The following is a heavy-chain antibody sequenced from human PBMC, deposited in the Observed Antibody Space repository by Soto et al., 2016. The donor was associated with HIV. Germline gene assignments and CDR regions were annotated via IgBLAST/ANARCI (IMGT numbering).Heavy chain of an antibody. J-gene: IGHJ4*02. V-gene: IGHV3-23*01. Sequence: EVQLLESGGGLVQPGGSLRLSCAASGFTFSSYAMSWVRQAPGKGLEWVSAISGSGGSTYYADSVKGRFTISRDNSKNTLYLQMNSLRAEDTAVYYCAKSGGVLRYFDWLPDYFDYWGQGTLVTVSS. CDR2: ISGSGGST. CDR3: AKSGGVLRYFDWLPDYFDY. CDR1: GFTFSSYA. D-gene: IGHD3-9*01.